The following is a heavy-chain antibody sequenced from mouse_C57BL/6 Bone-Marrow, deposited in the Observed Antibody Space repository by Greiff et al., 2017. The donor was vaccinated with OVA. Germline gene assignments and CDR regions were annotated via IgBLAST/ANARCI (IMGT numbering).Heavy chain of an antibody. V-gene: IGHV1-26*01. CDR3: ARGEYSFSFAY. CDR2: INPNNGGT. Sequence: VQLQQSGPELVKPGASVKLSCKASGYTFTDYYMNWVKQSHGKSLEWIGDINPNNGGTSYNQKFKGKATLTVDKSSSTAYMELRSLTSEDSAVYYCARGEYSFSFAYWGQGTLLTVSA. J-gene: IGHJ3*01. D-gene: IGHD2-12*01. CDR1: GYTFTDYY.